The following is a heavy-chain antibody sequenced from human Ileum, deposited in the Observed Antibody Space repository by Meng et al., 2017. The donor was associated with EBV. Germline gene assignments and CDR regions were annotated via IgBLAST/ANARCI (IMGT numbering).Heavy chain of an antibody. CDR2: IIPIFATP. CDR1: GDTFGGSG. Sequence: QVHLVQSGAEVQKPGSSVAVSWKASGDTFGGSGLNWGRQAPGQGLEWMGGIIPIFATPNYAQKFQDRITITADTSTTTAYMELSSLTSEDTAIYYCARWAGHCSSANCFPPLDYWGQGTLVTVSS. J-gene: IGHJ4*02. CDR3: ARWAGHCSSANCFPPLDY. D-gene: IGHD2-2*03. V-gene: IGHV1-69*06.